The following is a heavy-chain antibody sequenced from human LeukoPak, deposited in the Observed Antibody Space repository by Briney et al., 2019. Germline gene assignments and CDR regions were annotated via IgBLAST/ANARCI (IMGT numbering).Heavy chain of an antibody. V-gene: IGHV1-2*02. J-gene: IGHJ4*02. Sequence: ASVKVSCKASGYTFTGYYMHWVRQAPGQGLEWMGWINPNSGGTNYAQKFQGRVTMTRDTSISTAYMELSRLRSDDTAVYYCARVVWITFGGVPQSLDYWGQGTLVTVSS. CDR1: GYTFTGYY. D-gene: IGHD3-16*01. CDR2: INPNSGGT. CDR3: ARVVWITFGGVPQSLDY.